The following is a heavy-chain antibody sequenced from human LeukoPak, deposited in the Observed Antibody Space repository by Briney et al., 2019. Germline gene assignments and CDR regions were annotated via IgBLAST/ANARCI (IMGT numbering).Heavy chain of an antibody. CDR3: AGFPIVVVVAATQDY. J-gene: IGHJ4*02. CDR1: GFTFSSYA. D-gene: IGHD2-15*01. V-gene: IGHV3-30-3*01. Sequence: GGSLRLSCAASGFTFSSYAMHWVRQAPGKGLEWVAVISYDGSNKYYADSVKGRFTTSRDNSKNTLYLQMNSLRAEDTAVYYCAGFPIVVVVAATQDYWGQGTLVTVSS. CDR2: ISYDGSNK.